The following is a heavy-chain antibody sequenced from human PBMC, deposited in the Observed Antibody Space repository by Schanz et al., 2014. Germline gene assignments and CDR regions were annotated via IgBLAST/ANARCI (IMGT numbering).Heavy chain of an antibody. CDR1: GFTFSNYW. CDR3: ARDSGLLWFGGRSYGGMDV. Sequence: KLVESGGGLVQPGGSLRLSCAASGFTFSNYWMHWVRQAPGKGLVWVSRIKSDGRSTNYADFVRGRFTISRDNAKNTLYLQLNSLRAEDTAVYYCARDSGLLWFGGRSYGGMDVWGRGTTVTVSS. V-gene: IGHV3-74*01. D-gene: IGHD3-10*01. CDR2: IKSDGRST. J-gene: IGHJ6*02.